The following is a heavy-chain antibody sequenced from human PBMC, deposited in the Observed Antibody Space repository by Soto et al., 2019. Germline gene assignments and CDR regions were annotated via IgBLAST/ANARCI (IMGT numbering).Heavy chain of an antibody. Sequence: SGGSLRLSCAASGFTFSSYEMNWVRQAPGKGLEWLSYISSSGSTIYHADSVKGRFTISRDNGKNSLYLQMNSLRAEDTAVYYCARERSDCGGDCLDYWGQGTLVTVSS. D-gene: IGHD2-21*01. V-gene: IGHV3-48*03. CDR2: ISSSGSTI. CDR3: ARERSDCGGDCLDY. J-gene: IGHJ4*02. CDR1: GFTFSSYE.